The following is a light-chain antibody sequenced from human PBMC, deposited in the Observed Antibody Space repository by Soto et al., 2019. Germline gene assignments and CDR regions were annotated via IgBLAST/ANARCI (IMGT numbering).Light chain of an antibody. CDR1: QPISSP. V-gene: IGKV1-39*01. CDR3: QQYNSFPWT. Sequence: DIQMTQSPSSLSASVGDRVTITCRASQPISSPLNWYQQKPGKVPRLLIYATSRLQSGVPSRFSGSRSGTDFTLTISSLQPDDFATYYCQQYNSFPWTFGQGTKVEIK. CDR2: ATS. J-gene: IGKJ1*01.